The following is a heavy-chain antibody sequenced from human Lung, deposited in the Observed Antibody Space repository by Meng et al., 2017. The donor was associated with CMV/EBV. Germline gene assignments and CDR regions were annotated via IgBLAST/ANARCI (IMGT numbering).Heavy chain of an antibody. Sequence: GGSLRLXCAASGFTFSSYSMNWVRQAPGKGLEWVSSISSSSSYIYYADSVKGRFTISRDNAKNSLYLQMNSLRAEDTAVYYCARASVVVAARYYFDYWVQGTXVPVSS. CDR3: ARASVVVAARYYFDY. CDR2: ISSSSSYI. CDR1: GFTFSSYS. J-gene: IGHJ4*02. V-gene: IGHV3-21*01. D-gene: IGHD2-15*01.